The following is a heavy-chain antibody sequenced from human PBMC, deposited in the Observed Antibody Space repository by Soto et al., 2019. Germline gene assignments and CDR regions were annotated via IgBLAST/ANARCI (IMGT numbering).Heavy chain of an antibody. V-gene: IGHV2-70*04. CDR1: GFSLSTSGMR. Sequence: GSGPTLVNPTQTLTLTCTFSGFSLSTSGMRVSWIRQPPGKALEWLTRIDWGDDKFYSTSLKTRLTISKDTSKNQVVLTMTNMDPVDTATYCCARIYIGRVGATRDYFDYWGQGTLVTVSS. CDR2: IDWGDDK. J-gene: IGHJ4*02. CDR3: ARIYIGRVGATRDYFDY. D-gene: IGHD1-26*01.